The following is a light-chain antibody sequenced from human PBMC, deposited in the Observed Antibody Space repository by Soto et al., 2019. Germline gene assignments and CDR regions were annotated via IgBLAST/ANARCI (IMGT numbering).Light chain of an antibody. V-gene: IGKV1-6*01. Sequence: IQMTQTPSSLSSSVGARVTITCRASQGIRNDLGWYQQKPGKAPKLLIYAASSLQSGVPSRFSGSGSGTDFTLTISSLQPEDFATYYCLQDYNYPRTFGQGSKVDIK. J-gene: IGKJ1*01. CDR1: QGIRND. CDR2: AAS. CDR3: LQDYNYPRT.